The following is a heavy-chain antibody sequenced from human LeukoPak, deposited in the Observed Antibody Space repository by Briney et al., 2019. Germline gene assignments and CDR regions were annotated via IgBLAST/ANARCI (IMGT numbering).Heavy chain of an antibody. CDR3: YVDF. D-gene: IGHD2-21*01. Sequence: PSETLSLTCSVSGGSFSNTGYYWGWVRQPPGKGLEWIATINYSGSTYYNPSLLSRVTISVVPSKIQLPLNHCVRHPSTYGISPDYVDFWGQGTLVIVSS. V-gene: IGHV4-39*01. CDR2: INYSGST. CDR1: GGSFSNTGYY. J-gene: IGHJ4*02.